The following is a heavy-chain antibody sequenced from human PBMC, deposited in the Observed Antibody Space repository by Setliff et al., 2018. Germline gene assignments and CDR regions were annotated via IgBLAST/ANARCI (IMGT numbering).Heavy chain of an antibody. V-gene: IGHV4-59*10. Sequence: KSSETLSLTCAVYGGSFSGYYWGWIRQPPGKRLEWIGHIYIGGSANYNPSLKSRVTMSIDTSKNQFSLKLNSVTAADMAVYYCAREQWLDPPGYYYMDVWAKGTTVTVSS. D-gene: IGHD6-19*01. J-gene: IGHJ6*03. CDR3: AREQWLDPPGYYYMDV. CDR1: GGSFSGYY. CDR2: IYIGGSA.